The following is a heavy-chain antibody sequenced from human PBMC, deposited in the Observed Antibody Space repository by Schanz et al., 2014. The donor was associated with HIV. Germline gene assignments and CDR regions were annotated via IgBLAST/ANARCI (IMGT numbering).Heavy chain of an antibody. Sequence: QVQLVESGGGVVQPGRSLRLSCAASGFSFSNFGMHWVRQAPGKGLEWVAVISYDGRNKYYADSVKGRLTISRDNSKNTLYLQMKSLRREDTAVYFCAKDRLHPGNGMDVWGQGTTVAVS. D-gene: IGHD4-4*01. CDR1: GFSFSNFG. J-gene: IGHJ6*02. CDR3: AKDRLHPGNGMDV. V-gene: IGHV3-30*18. CDR2: ISYDGRNK.